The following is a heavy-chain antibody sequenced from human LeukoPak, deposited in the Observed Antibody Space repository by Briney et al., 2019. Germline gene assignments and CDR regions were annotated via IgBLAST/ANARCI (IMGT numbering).Heavy chain of an antibody. V-gene: IGHV3-7*01. CDR2: IKQDGSEK. Sequence: PGGSLRLSCAASGFTFSSYWMSWVRQAPGKGLEWVANIKQDGSEKYYVDSVKGRFTISRDNAKNSLYLQMNSLRAEDTAVYYCARARVLLWFGLTDYWGQGTLVTVSS. CDR3: ARARVLLWFGLTDY. J-gene: IGHJ4*02. CDR1: GFTFSSYW. D-gene: IGHD3-10*01.